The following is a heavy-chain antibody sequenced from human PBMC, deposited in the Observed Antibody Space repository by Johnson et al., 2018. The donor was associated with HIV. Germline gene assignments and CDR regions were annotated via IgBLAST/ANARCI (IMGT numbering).Heavy chain of an antibody. V-gene: IGHV3-13*01. CDR3: ARELEGDYAFDI. J-gene: IGHJ3*02. CDR2: IGTAGDT. D-gene: IGHD3-10*01. Sequence: VQLVESGGGLIQPGGSLRLSCAASGFIVSSYDMHWVRQATGKGLEWVSAIGTAGDTYYPGSVKGRFTISRENAKNSLYLQMNSLRAGDTAVYYCARELEGDYAFDIWGQGTMVTVSS. CDR1: GFIVSSYD.